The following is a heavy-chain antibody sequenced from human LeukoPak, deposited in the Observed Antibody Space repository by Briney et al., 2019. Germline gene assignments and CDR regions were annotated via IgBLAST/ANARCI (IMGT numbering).Heavy chain of an antibody. J-gene: IGHJ5*02. Sequence: PSETLSLTCAVSGGSISSNSYYWSWIRQPPGKGLEWIGYIYYSGSTNYNPSLKSRVTISVDTSKNQFSLKLSSVTAADTAVYYCASLYCSGGSCENWFDPWGQGTLVTVSS. CDR1: GGSISSNSYY. CDR3: ASLYCSGGSCENWFDP. V-gene: IGHV4-61*01. D-gene: IGHD2-15*01. CDR2: IYYSGST.